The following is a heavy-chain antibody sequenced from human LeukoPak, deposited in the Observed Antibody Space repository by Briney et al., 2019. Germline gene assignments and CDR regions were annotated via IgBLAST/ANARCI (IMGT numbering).Heavy chain of an antibody. J-gene: IGHJ4*02. Sequence: ASVKVSCKASGYTFTSYYMHWVRQAPGQGLEWMGWINPNSGGTNYAQKFQGWVTMTRDTSISTAYMELSRLRSDDTAVYYCARAPHYYDSSGYLPDYWGQGTLVTVSS. V-gene: IGHV1-2*04. D-gene: IGHD3-22*01. CDR1: GYTFTSYY. CDR3: ARAPHYYDSSGYLPDY. CDR2: INPNSGGT.